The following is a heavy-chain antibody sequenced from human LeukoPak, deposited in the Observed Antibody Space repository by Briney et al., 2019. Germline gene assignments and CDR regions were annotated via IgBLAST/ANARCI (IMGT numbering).Heavy chain of an antibody. D-gene: IGHD2-15*01. V-gene: IGHV1-46*01. CDR1: GYTFTRYY. CDR3: ARDQGGKSYCSGGSCYSGGNWFDP. Sequence: ASVKVSCKASGYTFTRYYMHWVRQAPGQGLEWMGIINPSGGSRSYAQKFQGRVTMTRDTSTSTVYMELSSLRSEDTAVYYYARDQGGKSYCSGGSCYSGGNWFDPWGQATLVTVSS. CDR2: INPSGGSR. J-gene: IGHJ5*02.